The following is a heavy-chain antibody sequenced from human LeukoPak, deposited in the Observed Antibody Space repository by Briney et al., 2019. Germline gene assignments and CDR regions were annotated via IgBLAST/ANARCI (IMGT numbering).Heavy chain of an antibody. V-gene: IGHV1-2*02. Sequence: SSVKLSCKASGYTFAHFYIHWVRQAPGQGPEWVGWINCNDGSTNFAQKFQGRVTVTRVTALSTVSMALSGLGPDDTPLCYCARDEGSTYNQLDSWGQGTLVTVSS. CDR3: ARDEGSTYNQLDS. J-gene: IGHJ5*01. CDR2: INCNDGST. D-gene: IGHD1-14*01. CDR1: GYTFAHFY.